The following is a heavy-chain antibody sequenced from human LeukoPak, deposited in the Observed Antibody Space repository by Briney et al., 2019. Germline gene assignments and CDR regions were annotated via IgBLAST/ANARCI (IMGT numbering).Heavy chain of an antibody. D-gene: IGHD3-10*01. J-gene: IGHJ4*02. Sequence: KPSETLSLTCTVSGGSISSSSYYWGWIRQPPGKGLEWIGSIHHTGSTYYSPSPKSRVTISVDTSKNQFSLKMSSVTAADTAVYYCARSGSGSYFGYWGQGTLVTVSS. CDR1: GGSISSSSYY. CDR3: ARSGSGSYFGY. CDR2: IHHTGST. V-gene: IGHV4-39*01.